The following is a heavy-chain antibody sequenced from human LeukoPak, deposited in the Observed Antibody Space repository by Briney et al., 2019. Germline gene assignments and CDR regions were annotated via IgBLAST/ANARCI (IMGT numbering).Heavy chain of an antibody. J-gene: IGHJ4*02. CDR1: GYSFSTYW. V-gene: IGHV5-51*01. Sequence: GESLKISCTASGYSFSTYWIGWVRQMPGEGLEWMGIIYPGDPNIRYRPSFQGQVTISADKTISTAYLQWSSLKASDTAIYYCVRQDGGSRPDYWGQGTLVTVSS. CDR2: IYPGDPNI. D-gene: IGHD3-10*01. CDR3: VRQDGGSRPDY.